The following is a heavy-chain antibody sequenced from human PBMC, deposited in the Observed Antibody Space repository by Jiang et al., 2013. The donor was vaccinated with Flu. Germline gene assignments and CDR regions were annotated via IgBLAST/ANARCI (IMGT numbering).Heavy chain of an antibody. CDR2: IYYSGST. J-gene: IGHJ6*02. V-gene: IGHV4-59*01. CDR1: GVSISSYY. Sequence: GSGLVKPSETLSLTCTVSGVSISSYYWSWIRQPPGKGLEWIGYIYYSGSTNYNPSLKSRVTISVDTSKNHFSLKLSSVTAADTAVYYCARAGSGYSMDVWGQGTMVTASS. D-gene: IGHD2-15*01. CDR3: ARAGSGYSMDV.